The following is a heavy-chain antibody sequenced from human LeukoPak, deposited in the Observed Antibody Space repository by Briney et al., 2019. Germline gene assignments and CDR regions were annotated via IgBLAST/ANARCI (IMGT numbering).Heavy chain of an antibody. J-gene: IGHJ5*02. V-gene: IGHV1-69*04. D-gene: IGHD3-10*01. CDR2: IIPILGIA. CDR3: ANDMVPRPNWFDP. Sequence: ASVKVSCKASGYRFTSYGISWVRQAPGQGLEWMGRIIPILGIANYAQKFQGRVTITADKSTSTAYMELSSLRSEDTAVYYCANDMVPRPNWFDPWGQGTLVTVSS. CDR1: GYRFTSYG.